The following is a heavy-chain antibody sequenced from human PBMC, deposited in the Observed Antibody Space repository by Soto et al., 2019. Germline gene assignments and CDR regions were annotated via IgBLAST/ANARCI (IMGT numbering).Heavy chain of an antibody. CDR1: GGSISSYY. V-gene: IGHV4-59*12. J-gene: IGHJ4*02. Sequence: PSETLSLTCTVSGGSISSYYWSWIRQPPGKGLEWIGYIYYSGSTNYNPSLKSRVTISVDKSKNQFSLKLSSVTAADTAVYYCARDPEIFDYWGQGTLVTVSS. CDR3: ARDPEIFDY. CDR2: IYYSGST.